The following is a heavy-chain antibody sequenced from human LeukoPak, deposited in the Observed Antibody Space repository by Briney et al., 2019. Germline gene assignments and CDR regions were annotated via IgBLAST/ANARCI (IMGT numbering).Heavy chain of an antibody. J-gene: IGHJ5*02. CDR3: TREGGSGWYSGWFDP. Sequence: QPGRSLRLSCAASGFTFDDYAMHWVRQAPGKGLEWVSYISSSSSTIYYADSVKGRFTISRDNAKNSLNLQMNSLRAEDTAVYYCTREGGSGWYSGWFDPWGQGTLVTVSS. D-gene: IGHD6-19*01. V-gene: IGHV3-48*01. CDR2: ISSSSSTI. CDR1: GFTFDDYA.